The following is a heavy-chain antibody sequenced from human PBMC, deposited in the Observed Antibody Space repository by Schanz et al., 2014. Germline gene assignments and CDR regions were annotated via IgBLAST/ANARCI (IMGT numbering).Heavy chain of an antibody. CDR1: GFPFRSYA. J-gene: IGHJ4*02. CDR3: ARPRFDYGEVDY. CDR2: IKQDGSEK. Sequence: EVQLVESGGGLVQPGGSLRLSCAASGFPFRSYAMTWARQAPGKGLEWVANIKQDGSEKYYVDAVKGRFTISRDNAKNSMYLHMKSLRAEDTAVYYCARPRFDYGEVDYWGQGTLVTVSS. D-gene: IGHD4-17*01. V-gene: IGHV3-7*01.